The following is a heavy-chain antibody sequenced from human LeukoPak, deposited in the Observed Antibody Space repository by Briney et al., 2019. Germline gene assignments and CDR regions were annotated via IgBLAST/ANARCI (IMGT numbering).Heavy chain of an antibody. J-gene: IGHJ4*02. D-gene: IGHD1-1*01. V-gene: IGHV1-69*13. Sequence: GAPVKVSCKASGGTFNSNAISWVRQAPGQGLEWMGRIIPIFGTTNYAQKFQGRVTITADESTSTAYMELSSLTSEDTAVYYCARDHPFNTNLLDYWGQGTLVTVSS. CDR1: GGTFNSNA. CDR3: ARDHPFNTNLLDY. CDR2: IIPIFGTT.